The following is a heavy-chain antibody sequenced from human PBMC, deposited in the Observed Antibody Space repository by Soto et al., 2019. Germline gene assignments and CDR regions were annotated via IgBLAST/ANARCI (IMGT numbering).Heavy chain of an antibody. J-gene: IGHJ4*02. Sequence: EVQLVESGGGLVKPGGSLRLSCAASVFTFSSYSMNWVRQAPGKGLEWVSSISSSSSYIYYADSVKGRFTISRDNAKNSLYLQMNSLRAEDTAVYYCAREEGQSRYYFDYWGQGTLVTVSS. CDR1: VFTFSSYS. CDR3: AREEGQSRYYFDY. V-gene: IGHV3-21*01. CDR2: ISSSSSYI.